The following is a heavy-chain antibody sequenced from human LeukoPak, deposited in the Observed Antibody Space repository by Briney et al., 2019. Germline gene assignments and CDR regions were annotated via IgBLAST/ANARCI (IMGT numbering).Heavy chain of an antibody. V-gene: IGHV1-2*04. CDR2: INPNSGGT. CDR3: ARDQQLYCSSTSCYRGHYYYYGMDV. Sequence: ASVKVSCKASGYTFTGYYMHWVRQAPGQGLEWMGWINPNSGGTNYAQKFQGWVTMTRDTSISTAYMELSRLRSDDTAVYYCARDQQLYCSSTSCYRGHYYYYGMDVWGQGTTVTVSS. CDR1: GYTFTGYY. D-gene: IGHD2-2*02. J-gene: IGHJ6*02.